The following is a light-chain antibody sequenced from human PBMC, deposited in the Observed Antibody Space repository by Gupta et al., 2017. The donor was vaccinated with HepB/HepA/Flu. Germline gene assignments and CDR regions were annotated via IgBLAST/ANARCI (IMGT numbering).Light chain of an antibody. J-gene: IGLJ2*01. CDR1: KLGYKY. Sequence: SYELTQPPSVSVSPGQTASITCSGDKLGYKYVCWYQQRPGQSPLLIIYEDRKRPSGIPERFSGSNSGNTATLTISGTQTMDEADYYCQAWDSNTVIFGGGTKLTVL. CDR3: QAWDSNTVI. CDR2: EDR. V-gene: IGLV3-1*01.